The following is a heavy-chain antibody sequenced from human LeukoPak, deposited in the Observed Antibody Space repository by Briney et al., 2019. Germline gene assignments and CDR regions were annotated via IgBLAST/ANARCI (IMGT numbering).Heavy chain of an antibody. Sequence: ASVTVSCKASGYTFTSYDINWVRQATGQGLEWMGWMNPNSGNTGYAQKFQGRVTMTRNTSISTAYMELSSLRSEDTAVYYCARGRAHYDILTGPLDYWGQGTLVTVSS. CDR2: MNPNSGNT. J-gene: IGHJ4*02. D-gene: IGHD3-9*01. CDR1: GYTFTSYD. V-gene: IGHV1-8*01. CDR3: ARGRAHYDILTGPLDY.